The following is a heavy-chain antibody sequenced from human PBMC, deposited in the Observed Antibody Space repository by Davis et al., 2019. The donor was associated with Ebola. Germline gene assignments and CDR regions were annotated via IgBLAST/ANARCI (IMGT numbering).Heavy chain of an antibody. V-gene: IGHV4-39*07. J-gene: IGHJ4*02. CDR2: IYYSGST. CDR3: ARGTWGWDY. Sequence: SETLSLTCTVSGGSISSSSYFWGWIRQPPGKGLEWIGSIYYSGSTYYNPSLKSRVTMSLDTSKNQFSLKLSSVTAADTAVYYCARGTWGWDYWGQGILVIVSS. D-gene: IGHD7-27*01. CDR1: GGSISSSSYF.